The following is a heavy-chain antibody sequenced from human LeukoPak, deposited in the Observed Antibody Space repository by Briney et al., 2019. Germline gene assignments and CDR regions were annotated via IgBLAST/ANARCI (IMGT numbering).Heavy chain of an antibody. D-gene: IGHD1-26*01. CDR1: GGSISSYY. Sequence: SETLSLTCTVSGGSISSYYWSWIRQPPGKGLEWIGYIYYSGSTNYNPSLKSRVTVSVDTSKNQFSLKLSSVTAADTAVYYCARRSGGSYSGSFDYWGQGTLVTVSS. CDR3: ARRSGGSYSGSFDY. CDR2: IYYSGST. J-gene: IGHJ4*02. V-gene: IGHV4-59*08.